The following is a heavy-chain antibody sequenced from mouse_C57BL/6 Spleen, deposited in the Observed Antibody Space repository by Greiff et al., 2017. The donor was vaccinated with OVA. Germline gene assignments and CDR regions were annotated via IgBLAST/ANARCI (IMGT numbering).Heavy chain of an antibody. CDR2: INPSNGGT. CDR1: GYTFTSYW. J-gene: IGHJ4*01. D-gene: IGHD1-1*01. V-gene: IGHV1-53*01. CDR3: ARGGNYYGSSPYAMDY. Sequence: QVQLQQPGTELVKPGASVKLSCKASGYTFTSYWMHWVKQRPGQGLEWIGNINPSNGGTNYNEKFKSKATLTVDKSSSTAYMQLSSLTSEDSAVDYCARGGNYYGSSPYAMDYWGQGTSVTVSS.